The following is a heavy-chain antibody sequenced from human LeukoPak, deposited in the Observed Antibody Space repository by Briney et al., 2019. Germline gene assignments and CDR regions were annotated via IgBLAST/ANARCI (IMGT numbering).Heavy chain of an antibody. Sequence: SETLSPTCTVAGGSISSYYWSWIRQPPGKGREGMGYIYYSGSTNYNPSLKSRVTISVDTSKNQFSLKLSSETAADTAVYYCARQGDYGDYVVGWYYGMDVWGQGTTVTVSS. CDR2: IYYSGST. D-gene: IGHD4-17*01. CDR1: GGSISSYY. J-gene: IGHJ6*02. V-gene: IGHV4-59*08. CDR3: ARQGDYGDYVVGWYYGMDV.